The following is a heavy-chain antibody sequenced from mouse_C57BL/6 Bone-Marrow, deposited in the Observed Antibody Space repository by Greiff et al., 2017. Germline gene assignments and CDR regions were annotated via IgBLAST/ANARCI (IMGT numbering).Heavy chain of an antibody. Sequence: EVKLVESGGGVVKPGGSLKLSCAASGFTFSDYGMHWVRQAPEKGLEWVAYISSGSSTIYYADTVKGRFTIARDNAKNTLFLQMTSLSSEDTAMYDCARKGYGSSMDFDYWGQGTTLTVSS. J-gene: IGHJ2*01. CDR1: GFTFSDYG. CDR3: ARKGYGSSMDFDY. D-gene: IGHD1-1*01. CDR2: ISSGSSTI. V-gene: IGHV5-17*01.